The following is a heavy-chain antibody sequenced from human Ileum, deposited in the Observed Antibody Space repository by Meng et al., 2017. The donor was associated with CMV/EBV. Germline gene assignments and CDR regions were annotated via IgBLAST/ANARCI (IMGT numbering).Heavy chain of an antibody. D-gene: IGHD2-8*02. CDR1: NFSSYA. V-gene: IGHV3-23*01. J-gene: IGHJ4*02. CDR3: AKGNAEYCTGARCYAFDY. Sequence: NFSSYAMTWVRQAPGKGLECVSVVTGGGGSTYYADSVKGRFTISRDNSENTLYLQMNSLRVEDTAVYYCAKGNAEYCTGARCYAFDYWGQGTLVTVSS. CDR2: VTGGGGST.